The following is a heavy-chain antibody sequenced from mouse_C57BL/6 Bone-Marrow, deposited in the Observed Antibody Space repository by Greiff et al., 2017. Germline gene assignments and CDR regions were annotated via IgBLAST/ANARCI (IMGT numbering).Heavy chain of an antibody. CDR3: ARENYGTWYFDV. D-gene: IGHD1-1*01. J-gene: IGHJ1*03. CDR1: GYTFTSYW. CDR2: IDPSASYT. Sequence: QVQLQQPGAELVMPGASVKLSCKASGYTFTSYWMHWVKQRPGQGLEWIGEIDPSASYTNYNQKFKGKSTLTVDKSSNTAYMQLSSLTSEDSAVYYCARENYGTWYFDVWGTGTTVTVSS. V-gene: IGHV1-69*01.